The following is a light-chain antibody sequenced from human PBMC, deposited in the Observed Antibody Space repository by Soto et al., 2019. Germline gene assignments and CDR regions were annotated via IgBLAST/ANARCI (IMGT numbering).Light chain of an antibody. CDR1: SSNIGAGYD. CDR2: GNS. V-gene: IGLV1-40*01. Sequence: QSVLAQPPSVSGDPGQRVTISCTGSSSNIGAGYDVHWYQQLPGTAPKLLIYGNSNRPSGVPDRFSGSKSGTSASLAITGLQAEDEADYYCQSYDSSLSAYNYVFGTGTKVTVL. J-gene: IGLJ1*01. CDR3: QSYDSSLSAYNYV.